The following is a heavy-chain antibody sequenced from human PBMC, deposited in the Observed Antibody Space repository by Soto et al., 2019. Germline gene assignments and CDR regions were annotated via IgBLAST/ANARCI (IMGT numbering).Heavy chain of an antibody. V-gene: IGHV1-69*01. J-gene: IGHJ4*02. Sequence: QVQLVQSGAEVKKPGSSVKVSCKASGGTFSSYAISWVRQAPGQGLEWMGGIIPIFGTANYAQKFQGRVTITADESTSTAYMELSSLRSEDTAVYYCARESLGYCSGGSCYDSFDYWGQGTLVTVSS. D-gene: IGHD2-15*01. CDR3: ARESLGYCSGGSCYDSFDY. CDR1: GGTFSSYA. CDR2: IIPIFGTA.